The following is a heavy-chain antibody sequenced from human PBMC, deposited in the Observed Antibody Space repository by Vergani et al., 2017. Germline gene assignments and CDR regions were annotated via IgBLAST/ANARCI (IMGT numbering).Heavy chain of an antibody. CDR3: AKDGDRNSPGAFDY. V-gene: IGHV3-30*18. J-gene: IGHJ4*02. D-gene: IGHD1-7*01. Sequence: QVQLVESGGGVVQPGRSLRLSCAASGFTFSSYGMHWVRQAPGKGLEWVAVISYDGSNKYYADSVKGRFTISRDNSKNTLYLQMNSLRAEDTAVYYCAKDGDRNSPGAFDYWGQGTLVTVSS. CDR1: GFTFSSYG. CDR2: ISYDGSNK.